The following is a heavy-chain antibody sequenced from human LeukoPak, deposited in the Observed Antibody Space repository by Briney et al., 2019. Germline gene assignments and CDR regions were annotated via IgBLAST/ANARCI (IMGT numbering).Heavy chain of an antibody. D-gene: IGHD6-6*01. J-gene: IGHJ4*02. CDR1: GGSFSGYY. CDR2: INHSGST. Sequence: SETLPLTCAVYGGSFSGYYWSWIRQPPGKGLEWIGEINHSGSTNYNPSLKSRVTISVDTSKNQLSLKLSSVTAADTAVYYCARVGSSSSPYYFDYWGQGTLVTVSS. V-gene: IGHV4-34*01. CDR3: ARVGSSSSPYYFDY.